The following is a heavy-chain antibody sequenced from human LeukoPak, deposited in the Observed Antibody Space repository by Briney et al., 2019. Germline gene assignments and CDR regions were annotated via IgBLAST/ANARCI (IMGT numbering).Heavy chain of an antibody. CDR2: ISSSSSYI. J-gene: IGHJ6*02. CDR1: GFTVSSNY. Sequence: GGSLRLSCAASGFTVSSNYMSRVRQPPGKGLEWVSSISSSSSYIYYADSVKGRFTISRDNAKNSLYLQKNSLRAEDTAVYYCARGGSSWYDGGYYYYGMDVWGQGTTVTVSS. CDR3: ARGGSSWYDGGYYYYGMDV. D-gene: IGHD6-13*01. V-gene: IGHV3-21*01.